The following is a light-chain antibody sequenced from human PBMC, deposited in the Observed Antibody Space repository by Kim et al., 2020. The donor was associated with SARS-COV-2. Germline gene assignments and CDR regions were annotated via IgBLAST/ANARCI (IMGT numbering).Light chain of an antibody. CDR1: RSKIGAGYD. Sequence: GTISCTGSRSKIGAGYDVHWYQQIPGTAPKLPIYGNSNRPSGVPDRFSGSKSGTSASLAITGLQAEDEANYYCQSYDSSLSGYVFGTGTKVTVL. J-gene: IGLJ1*01. V-gene: IGLV1-40*01. CDR3: QSYDSSLSGYV. CDR2: GNS.